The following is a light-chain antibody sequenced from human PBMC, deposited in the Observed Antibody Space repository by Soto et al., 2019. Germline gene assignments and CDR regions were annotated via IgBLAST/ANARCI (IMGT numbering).Light chain of an antibody. CDR3: KQGHNWPLT. CDR1: QSISTE. Sequence: EIVMTQSPATLSVSPGERATLSCRASQSISTELAWYQQNPGQPPRLLIYSASTRATGVPARFTGSGSGSEFTLTISWLQSEDFAVYYCKQGHNWPLTFGQGTRLEI. V-gene: IGKV3-15*01. J-gene: IGKJ2*01. CDR2: SAS.